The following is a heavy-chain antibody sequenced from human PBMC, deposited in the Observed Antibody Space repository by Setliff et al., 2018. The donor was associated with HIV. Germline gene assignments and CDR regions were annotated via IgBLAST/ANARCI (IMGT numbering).Heavy chain of an antibody. V-gene: IGHV4-39*01. Sequence: KASETLSLTCTVSGGSISSSSYYWGWIRQPPGKGLEWIGSIYCSGSTYYNPSLKSRVTISVDTFKNQFSLKLSSVTAADTAVYYCARPLQFLEWLGYYYYYGMDVWGQGTTVTVSS. D-gene: IGHD3-3*01. CDR2: IYCSGST. CDR3: ARPLQFLEWLGYYYYYGMDV. CDR1: GGSISSSSYY. J-gene: IGHJ6*02.